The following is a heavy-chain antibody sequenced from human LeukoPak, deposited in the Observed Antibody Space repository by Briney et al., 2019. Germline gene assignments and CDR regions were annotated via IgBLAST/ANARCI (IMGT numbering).Heavy chain of an antibody. D-gene: IGHD3-22*01. CDR1: GFTFSDYT. J-gene: IGHJ4*02. CDR2: ISSGSSTI. V-gene: IGHV3-48*02. Sequence: PGGSLRLSCAASGFTFSDYTMNWVRQAPGRGLEWVSFISSGSSTIYYADSVKGRITISRDNARNSLYLQMNSLRDEDTAIYYCARDQNDRDCNDYGDYWGQGTLVTVSS. CDR3: ARDQNDRDCNDYGDY.